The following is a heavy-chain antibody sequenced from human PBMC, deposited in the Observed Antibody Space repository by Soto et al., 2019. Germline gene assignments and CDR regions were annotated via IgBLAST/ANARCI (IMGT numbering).Heavy chain of an antibody. Sequence: QVQLVESGGGVVQPGRSLSLSCAASGFTFSSYAMHWVRQAPGKGLEWVAVISYDGSNKYYADSVKGRFTISRDNSKNTLSLQMNSLRAEDTAVYYCARSPYYDSSGFTDYWGQGTLVTVSS. CDR2: ISYDGSNK. CDR3: ARSPYYDSSGFTDY. V-gene: IGHV3-30-3*01. D-gene: IGHD3-22*01. J-gene: IGHJ4*02. CDR1: GFTFSSYA.